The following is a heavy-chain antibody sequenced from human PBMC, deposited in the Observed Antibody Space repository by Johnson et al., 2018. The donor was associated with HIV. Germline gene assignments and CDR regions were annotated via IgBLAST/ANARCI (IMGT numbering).Heavy chain of an antibody. CDR2: IGPAGDT. Sequence: VQLVESGGGLVQPGGSLRLSCAASGFTFSTYDMHWVRQATGKGLEWVSAIGPAGDTYYPGSVKGRFTISRENAKNSLYLQMNSLRAGDTAVYYCARNLMRYNWNADAVDIWGQGTMVTVSA. V-gene: IGHV3-13*01. CDR1: GFTFSTYD. CDR3: ARNLMRYNWNADAVDI. J-gene: IGHJ3*02. D-gene: IGHD1-20*01.